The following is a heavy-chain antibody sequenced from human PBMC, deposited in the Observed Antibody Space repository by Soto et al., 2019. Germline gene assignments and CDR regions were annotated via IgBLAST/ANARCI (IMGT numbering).Heavy chain of an antibody. CDR2: ISTYNGNT. Sequence: QVQLVQSGAEVKKLGASVKVSCKASGYTFDRYGISWVRQAPGQGLEWMGWISTYNGNTNYAQKLKGRVTMTTDTFTSTAYMELRSLTSDDTAVYYCAREGYCSSGSCALYSHEYFGMDVWGQGTTVTVSS. CDR1: GYTFDRYG. V-gene: IGHV1-18*01. CDR3: AREGYCSSGSCALYSHEYFGMDV. D-gene: IGHD2-15*01. J-gene: IGHJ6*02.